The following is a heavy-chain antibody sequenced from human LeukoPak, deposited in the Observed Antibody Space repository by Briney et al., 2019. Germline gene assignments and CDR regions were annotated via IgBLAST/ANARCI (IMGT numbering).Heavy chain of an antibody. D-gene: IGHD6-19*01. J-gene: IGHJ4*02. CDR1: GFTVSSNY. CDR2: IHSGGST. CDR3: ARLQWLVPDY. V-gene: IGHV3-66*02. Sequence: GGSLRLSCAASGFTVSSNYMSWVRQAPGKGLEWVPVIHSGGSTYYADSVKGRFTISRDNSKNTLYLQMNSLRAEDTAVYYCARLQWLVPDYWGQGTLVTVSS.